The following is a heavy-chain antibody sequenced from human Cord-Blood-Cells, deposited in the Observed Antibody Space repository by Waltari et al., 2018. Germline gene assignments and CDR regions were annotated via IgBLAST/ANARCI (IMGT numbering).Heavy chain of an antibody. D-gene: IGHD6-13*01. CDR1: GGSFSGYY. V-gene: IGHV4-34*01. CDR3: ARQEAAAGTYNWFDP. CDR2: INHSGST. Sequence: QVQLQQWGAGLLKPSETLSLTCAVYGGSFSGYYWSWIRQPPGKGLEWVGEINHSGSTNYNPALKSRVSISVDTSKHQFSLELSSVAAAYTAVYYCARQEAAAGTYNWFDPWGQGTLVTVSS. J-gene: IGHJ5*02.